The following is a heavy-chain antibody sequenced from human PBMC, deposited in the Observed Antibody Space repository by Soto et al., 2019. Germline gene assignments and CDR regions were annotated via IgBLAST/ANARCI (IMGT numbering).Heavy chain of an antibody. J-gene: IGHJ6*02. CDR3: ARVRGYCSSTSCYYYYYYYGMDV. V-gene: IGHV4-34*01. D-gene: IGHD2-2*01. CDR2: INHSGST. Sequence: SETLSLTCAVYGGSFIGYYWSWSRQPPGKGLEWIGEINHSGSTNYNPSLKSRVTISVDTSKNQFSLKLSSVTAADTAVYYCARVRGYCSSTSCYYYYYYYGMDVWGQGTTVTVSS. CDR1: GGSFIGYY.